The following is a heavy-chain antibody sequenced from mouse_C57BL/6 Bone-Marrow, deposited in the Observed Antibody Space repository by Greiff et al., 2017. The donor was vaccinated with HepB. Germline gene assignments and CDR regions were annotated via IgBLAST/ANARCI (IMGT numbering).Heavy chain of an antibody. V-gene: IGHV10-1*01. J-gene: IGHJ1*03. D-gene: IGHD2-5*01. CDR1: GFSFNTYA. Sequence: EVHLVESGGGLVQPKGSLKLSCAASGFSFNTYAMNWVRQAPGKGLEWVARIRSKSNNYATYYADSVKDRFTISRDDSESMLYLQMNNLKTEDTAMYYCVRPAYYSNYGYFDVWGTGTTVTVSS. CDR2: IRSKSNNYAT. CDR3: VRPAYYSNYGYFDV.